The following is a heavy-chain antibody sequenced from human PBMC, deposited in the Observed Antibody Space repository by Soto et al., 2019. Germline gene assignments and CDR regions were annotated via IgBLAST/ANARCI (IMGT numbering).Heavy chain of an antibody. CDR3: TREDDSSGYYGDYGMDV. D-gene: IGHD3-22*01. J-gene: IGHJ6*02. V-gene: IGHV3-49*03. CDR1: GFTFGDYA. Sequence: GGSLRLSCTAAGFTFGDYAMSWFRQAPGKGLEWVGFIRSKAYGGTTEYAASVKGRFTISRDDSKSIAYLQMSSLKTEDTAVYYCTREDDSSGYYGDYGMDVWGQGTTVTVSS. CDR2: IRSKAYGGTT.